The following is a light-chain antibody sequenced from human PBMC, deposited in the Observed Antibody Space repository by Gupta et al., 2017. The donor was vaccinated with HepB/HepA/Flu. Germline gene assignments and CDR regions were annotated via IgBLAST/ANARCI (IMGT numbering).Light chain of an antibody. CDR3: QQSYRTPLT. V-gene: IGKV1-39*01. Sequence: DIQMTQSPSSLSASVGDRVTITCRASQSISSYLNWYQQKPGKAPKLLIYAASSLQSGVPSRFSGSGSGPDCTLTSSSLPTEDFATYDCQQSYRTPLTCGQGTKVEIK. J-gene: IGKJ1*01. CDR1: QSISSY. CDR2: AAS.